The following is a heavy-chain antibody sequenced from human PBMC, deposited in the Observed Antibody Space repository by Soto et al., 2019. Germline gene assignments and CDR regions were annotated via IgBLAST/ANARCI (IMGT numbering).Heavy chain of an antibody. Sequence: SETLSLACPVSADSISSNYWSWIRQPPRKGLEWNGYFHYSGNPTSNPSFKSRVTMSVDRSKNQVSLRLSSLTAADTAVYYCARNSPLRENDYYGMAVWGQGTTVTVSS. J-gene: IGHJ6*02. CDR1: ADSISSNY. CDR3: ARNSPLRENDYYGMAV. V-gene: IGHV4-59*08. CDR2: FHYSGNP. D-gene: IGHD3-16*01.